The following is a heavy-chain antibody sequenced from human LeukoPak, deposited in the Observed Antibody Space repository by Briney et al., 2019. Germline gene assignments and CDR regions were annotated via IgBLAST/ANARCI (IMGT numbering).Heavy chain of an antibody. D-gene: IGHD2-15*01. Sequence: KPSETLSLTCTVSGVSISSYYWSWIRQPAGKGLEWIGRIYTSGSTNYNPSLKSRVTMSVDTSKNQFSQKLSSVTAADTAVYYCSRDSGIYCSGGSCTGWFDPWGQGTLVTVSS. J-gene: IGHJ5*02. CDR2: IYTSGST. V-gene: IGHV4-4*07. CDR1: GVSISSYY. CDR3: SRDSGIYCSGGSCTGWFDP.